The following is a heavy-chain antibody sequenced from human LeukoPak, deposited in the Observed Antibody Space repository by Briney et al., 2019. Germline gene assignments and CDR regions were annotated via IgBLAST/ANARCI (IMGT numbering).Heavy chain of an antibody. J-gene: IGHJ6*03. D-gene: IGHD3-3*01. CDR1: GYSISTGYY. Sequence: SETLSLTCTVSGYSISTGYYWGWSRQSPGEGLEWLATIHHGGSTYDNPSLKSRVTISVHTSKNQYSLKLTSVTATDTAIYYCARSIFVRAPYYMDLWGKGTTVIVSS. CDR3: ARSIFVRAPYYMDL. CDR2: IHHGGST. V-gene: IGHV4-38-2*02.